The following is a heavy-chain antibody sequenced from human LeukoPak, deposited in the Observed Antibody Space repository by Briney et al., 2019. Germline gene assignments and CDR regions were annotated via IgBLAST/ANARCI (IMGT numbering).Heavy chain of an antibody. J-gene: IGHJ1*01. CDR1: GGSISSYY. CDR2: IYYSGST. V-gene: IGHV4-59*12. D-gene: IGHD3-9*01. Sequence: SETLSLTCTVSGGSISSYYWSWIRQPPGKGLEWIGYIYYSGSTNYNPSLKSRVTMSVDTSKNQFSLNLTSVTAADTAVFYCARVYDTLTGYYTSEYFQRWGPGTLVTVSS. CDR3: ARVYDTLTGYYTSEYFQR.